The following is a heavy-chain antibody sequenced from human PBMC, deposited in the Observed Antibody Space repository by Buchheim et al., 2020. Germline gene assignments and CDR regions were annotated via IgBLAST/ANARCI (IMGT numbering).Heavy chain of an antibody. J-gene: IGHJ4*02. Sequence: EVQLVESGGGLVQPGGSLSLSCAASGFTFNNYEMNWVRQAPGKGLEWVSYISSSGSAIYYADSVKGRFAISRDNAKNSLYLQMNSLRAEDTAIYYCAKVQYHKHLGYWGQGTL. CDR2: ISSSGSAI. CDR3: AKVQYHKHLGY. CDR1: GFTFNNYE. V-gene: IGHV3-48*03. D-gene: IGHD4-11*01.